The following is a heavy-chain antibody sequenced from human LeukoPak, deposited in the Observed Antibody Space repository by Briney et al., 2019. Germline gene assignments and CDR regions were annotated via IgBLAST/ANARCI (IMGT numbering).Heavy chain of an antibody. D-gene: IGHD3-22*01. CDR1: GFSVSGDY. V-gene: IGHV3-53*01. J-gene: IGHJ4*02. CDR2: INKDGST. Sequence: GGSLRLSCAASGFSVSGDYMSWVRQAPGKGVEWVSLINKDGSTNYADSGTGRFTVSRDNAKNSLYLQMNSLRAEDTAVYYCARGAYYYEDWGRGTLVTVSS. CDR3: ARGAYYYED.